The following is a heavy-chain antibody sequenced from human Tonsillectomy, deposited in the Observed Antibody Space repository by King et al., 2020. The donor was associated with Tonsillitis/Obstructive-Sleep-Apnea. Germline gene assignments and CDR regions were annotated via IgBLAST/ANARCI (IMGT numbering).Heavy chain of an antibody. V-gene: IGHV3-30*04. CDR1: GFTFNNYA. CDR3: ARGGGDIVVCELHY. CDR2: ISYDGSNK. J-gene: IGHJ4*02. D-gene: IGHD2-15*01. Sequence: VQLVESGGGVVQPGRSLRLSCAASGFTFNNYAMHWVRQAPGKGLEWVAVISYDGSNKDYADSVKGRFTISRDNSKNTLYLQMNSLRATDMAVYSCARGGGDIVVCELHYWRQGTLVTVSS.